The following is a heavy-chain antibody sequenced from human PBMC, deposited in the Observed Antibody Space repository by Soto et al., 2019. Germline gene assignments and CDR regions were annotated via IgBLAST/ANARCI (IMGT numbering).Heavy chain of an antibody. V-gene: IGHV3-15*01. Sequence: EVKLVESGGGLGEPGGSMRLSCVASGYTFTKAYMTWVRQAPGKGLEWVGRIKGSHAGGTTDYATSVKGRFTISRDDSKNTLYLQMNSLKTEDTSVYYCATEGGYPGSNFYGAYWGQGTLVTVSS. CDR3: ATEGGYPGSNFYGAY. CDR1: GYTFTKAY. D-gene: IGHD1-26*01. CDR2: IKGSHAGGTT. J-gene: IGHJ4*02.